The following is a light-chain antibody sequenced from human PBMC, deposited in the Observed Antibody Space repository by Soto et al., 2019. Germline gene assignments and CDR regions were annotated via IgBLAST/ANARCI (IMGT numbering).Light chain of an antibody. CDR3: QQRTNWPSST. V-gene: IGKV3-11*01. Sequence: EIVLTQSPATLSLSPEERATLSCRASQSVNSYLAWYQQRPGQAPRLLIHDASSRATGIPARFSGSGSGTDFTLTISSLEPEDFAVYYCQQRTNWPSSTFGQGTRLEIK. J-gene: IGKJ5*01. CDR2: DAS. CDR1: QSVNSY.